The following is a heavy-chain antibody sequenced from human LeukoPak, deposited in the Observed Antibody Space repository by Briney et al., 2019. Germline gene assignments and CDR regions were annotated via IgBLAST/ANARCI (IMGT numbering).Heavy chain of an antibody. Sequence: PSETLSLTCAVYGGSFSGYYWSWIRQPPGKGLEWIGEINDSGSTNYNPSLKSRGTISVDTSKNQFSLKLSSVTAADTAVYYCASGITWIGYWGQGTLVTVSS. CDR3: ASGITWIGY. CDR1: GGSFSGYY. D-gene: IGHD3-10*01. CDR2: INDSGST. J-gene: IGHJ4*02. V-gene: IGHV4-34*01.